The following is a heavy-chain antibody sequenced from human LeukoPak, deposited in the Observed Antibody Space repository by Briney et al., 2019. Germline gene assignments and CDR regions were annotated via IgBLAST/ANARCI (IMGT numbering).Heavy chain of an antibody. D-gene: IGHD3-16*01. J-gene: IGHJ4*02. CDR2: IYPRDSDT. V-gene: IGHV5-51*01. CDR1: GYTFTHQW. CDR3: ARHSDVVGAI. Sequence: KYGESLKISCEASGYTFTHQWIGWVRQMPGTGLEWVGIIYPRDSDTIYSPSFQGHVTISADTSINTACLEWRSLEASDTAMYYCARHSDVVGAIWGQGTQVTVSS.